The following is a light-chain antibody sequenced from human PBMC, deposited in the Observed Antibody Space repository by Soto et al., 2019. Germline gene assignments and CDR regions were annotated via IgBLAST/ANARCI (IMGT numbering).Light chain of an antibody. V-gene: IGKV3-11*01. CDR2: DAS. CDR1: QSVSSY. CDR3: QQRSNWSRLT. Sequence: EIVLTQSPATLSLSPGERATLSCRASQSVSSYLAWYQQKPRQAPRLLIYDASNRTTAIPARFSGSGSGTDFTLTIISLEPEDFEVYYCQQRSNWSRLTFGGGTKVEIK. J-gene: IGKJ4*01.